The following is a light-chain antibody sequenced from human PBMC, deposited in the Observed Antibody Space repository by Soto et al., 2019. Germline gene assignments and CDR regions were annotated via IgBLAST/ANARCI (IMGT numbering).Light chain of an antibody. CDR1: QSISSW. Sequence: DIQMTQSPSTLSASVGDRVTITCRASQSISSWLAWYQQKPGKAPKLLIYKASNLETGVPSRFSGSGSGTEFTLTISSLQPDDFATYYCQQYNDYLLTFGPGTTVYIK. CDR3: QQYNDYLLT. V-gene: IGKV1-5*03. J-gene: IGKJ3*01. CDR2: KAS.